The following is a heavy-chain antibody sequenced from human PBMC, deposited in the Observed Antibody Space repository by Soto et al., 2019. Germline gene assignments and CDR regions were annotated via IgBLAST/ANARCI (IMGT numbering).Heavy chain of an antibody. J-gene: IGHJ4*02. Sequence: GGSLRLSCAASGFTFSSYAMSWVRQSPGKGLEWVSVIMGSDGSTYYAHSVKGRFTISRDNSKNTLFLQMSSLRVDDTAVYYCTKGAHLDYWGPGTLVTVSS. CDR3: TKGAHLDY. CDR2: IMGSDGST. CDR1: GFTFSSYA. V-gene: IGHV3-23*01.